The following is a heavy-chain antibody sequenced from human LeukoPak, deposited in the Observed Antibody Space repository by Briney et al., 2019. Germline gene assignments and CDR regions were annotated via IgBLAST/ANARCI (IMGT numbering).Heavy chain of an antibody. Sequence: SGTLSLTCAVSGGSISSSNWWSWVRQPPGKGLEWIGEIYHSGSTNYNPSLKSRVTISVDKSKNQFSLELSSVTAADTAVYYCARVGSGRGYENYYFDYWGQGTLVTVSS. D-gene: IGHD3-10*01. V-gene: IGHV4-4*02. CDR1: GGSISSSNW. CDR3: ARVGSGRGYENYYFDY. J-gene: IGHJ4*02. CDR2: IYHSGST.